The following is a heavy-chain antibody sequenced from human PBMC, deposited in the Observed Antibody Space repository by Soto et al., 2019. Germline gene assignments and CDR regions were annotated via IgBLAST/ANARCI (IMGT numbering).Heavy chain of an antibody. CDR2: INPNSGGT. CDR3: ARALVRFLDWIPENYYYGMDV. D-gene: IGHD3-3*01. V-gene: IGHV1-2*02. Sequence: QVQLVQSGAEVKKPGASMKVSCKPSGHTFSAYYIHWVRQAPGQGLEWMGWINPNSGGTNYAQKFQGRVTMTIDTSSRTVYMELSRLRSDDTAVYYCARALVRFLDWIPENYYYGMDVCGQGTTVTVSS. J-gene: IGHJ6*02. CDR1: GHTFSAYY.